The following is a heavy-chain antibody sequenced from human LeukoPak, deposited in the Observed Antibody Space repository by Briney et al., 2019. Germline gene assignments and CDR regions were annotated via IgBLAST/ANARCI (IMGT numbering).Heavy chain of an antibody. D-gene: IGHD3-3*01. J-gene: IGHJ4*02. CDR3: AKSGFLEWLSLTHYFDY. V-gene: IGHV3-23*01. CDR1: GFNFYNYA. CDR2: VSASSGST. Sequence: VGSLRLSCAASGFNFYNYAMSWVRLAPGKGLEWVSGVSASSGSTFYADSVKGRFTVSRDNSKNTLFLQMNSPRAEDTAIYYCAKSGFLEWLSLTHYFDYWGQGTLVTVS.